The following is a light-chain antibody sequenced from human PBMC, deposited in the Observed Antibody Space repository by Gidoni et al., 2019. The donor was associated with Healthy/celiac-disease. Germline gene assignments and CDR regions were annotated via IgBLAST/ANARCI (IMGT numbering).Light chain of an antibody. CDR1: QSISSW. CDR2: DAS. CDR3: QQYNSYPST. V-gene: IGKV1-5*01. Sequence: DIQMTQSPSTLSASVGDRVTITCRASQSISSWLAWYQQKPGKAPKLLIYDASSLESGVPSRFSGSGSGTEFTLTISSLQPDDFATYYCQQYNSYPSTFXXXTKLEIK. J-gene: IGKJ2*01.